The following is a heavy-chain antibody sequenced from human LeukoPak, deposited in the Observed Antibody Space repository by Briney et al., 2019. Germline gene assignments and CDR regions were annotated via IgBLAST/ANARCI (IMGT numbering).Heavy chain of an antibody. J-gene: IGHJ5*02. CDR1: GFTFNSYG. V-gene: IGHV3-30*02. CDR2: IRYDGSNK. Sequence: GGSLRLSCAASGFTFNSYGMHWVRQAPGKGLEWVAFIRYDGSNKYYADSVKGRFTISRDNSKNTLYLQMNSLRAEDTAVYYCARDLMTTNWFDPWGQGTLVTVSS. D-gene: IGHD4-11*01. CDR3: ARDLMTTNWFDP.